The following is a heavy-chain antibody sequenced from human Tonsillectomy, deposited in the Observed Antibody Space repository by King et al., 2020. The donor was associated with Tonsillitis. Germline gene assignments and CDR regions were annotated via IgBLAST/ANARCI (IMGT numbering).Heavy chain of an antibody. CDR3: ARHNWNYGGSNWFDP. V-gene: IGHV3-30*03. CDR1: GFTFSSYG. J-gene: IGHJ5*02. CDR2: ISYDGSNK. Sequence: VQLVESGGGVVQPGRSLRLSCAASGFTFSSYGIHWVRQAPGKGLEWVAVISYDGSNKYYADSVKGRFTISRDNSKNTLYLQMNSLRAEDTAVYYCARHNWNYGGSNWFDPWGQGTLVTVSS. D-gene: IGHD1-7*01.